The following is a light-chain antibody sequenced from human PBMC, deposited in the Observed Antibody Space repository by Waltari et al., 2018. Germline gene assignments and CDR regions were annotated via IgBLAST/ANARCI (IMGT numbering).Light chain of an antibody. CDR1: PSVGRS. Sequence: EILLTQSPGTLSLSPGEGATLSCRASPSVGRSLAWYQQKPGQPPRLLIFGTSNRATGIPDRFSGGGSGTDFSLTITRLEPEDVAVYYCQHYVSLPVTFGQGTKVEIK. V-gene: IGKV3-20*01. J-gene: IGKJ1*01. CDR2: GTS. CDR3: QHYVSLPVT.